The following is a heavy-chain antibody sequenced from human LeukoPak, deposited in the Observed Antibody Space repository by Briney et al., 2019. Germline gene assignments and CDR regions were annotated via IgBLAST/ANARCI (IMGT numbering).Heavy chain of an antibody. CDR2: ISGSGGST. J-gene: IGHJ4*02. CDR3: AKARDSSGWYLKYYFDY. V-gene: IGHV3-23*01. D-gene: IGHD6-19*01. CDR1: GFTFSSYA. Sequence: GGSLRLSCAASGFTFSSYARSWVRQAPGKGLEWVSAISGSGGSTYYADSVKGRSTISRDNSKKTLYLQMNSLRAEDTAVYYCAKARDSSGWYLKYYFDYWGQGTLVTVSS.